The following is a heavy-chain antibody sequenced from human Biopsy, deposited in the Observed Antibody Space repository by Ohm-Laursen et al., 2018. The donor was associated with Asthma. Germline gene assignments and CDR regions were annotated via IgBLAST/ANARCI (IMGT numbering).Heavy chain of an antibody. Sequence: ASVKVSCKASGGTFSSYAISWVRQAPGQWLEWMGGIIPIFGTANYAQKFQGRVTITADESTSTAYMELSSLRSEDTAVYYCARGQKSAGDRWFDPWGQGTLVTVSS. CDR1: GGTFSSYA. V-gene: IGHV1-69*13. CDR3: ARGQKSAGDRWFDP. D-gene: IGHD6-13*01. CDR2: IIPIFGTA. J-gene: IGHJ5*02.